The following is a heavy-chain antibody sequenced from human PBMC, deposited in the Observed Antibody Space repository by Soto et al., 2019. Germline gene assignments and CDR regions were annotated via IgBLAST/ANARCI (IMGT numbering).Heavy chain of an antibody. D-gene: IGHD3-22*01. V-gene: IGHV5-10-1*01. CDR3: ARHGPRVYYDNSDYYYYGMDV. CDR1: GHGFTTYW. CDR2: INPTDSET. J-gene: IGHJ6*02. Sequence: GESLKISCKTSGHGFTTYWISWVRQMPWKGLEYMGKINPTDSETNYSPSFEGHVTFSVDRSTSTAYVRWNSLKASDTAMYYCARHGPRVYYDNSDYYYYGMDVWGQGTTVTAP.